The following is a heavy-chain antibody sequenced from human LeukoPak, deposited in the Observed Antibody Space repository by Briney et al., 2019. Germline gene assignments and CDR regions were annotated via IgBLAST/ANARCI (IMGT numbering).Heavy chain of an antibody. CDR2: ISGSGGST. Sequence: GGSLRLSCAASGFTFSSYAMSWVRQAPGKGLEWVSAISGSGGSTYYADSVKGRFTISRDNSKNTLYLQMNCLRAEDTAVYYCAKGYPLHSGYDIPNYFDYWGQGTLVTVSS. V-gene: IGHV3-23*01. CDR3: AKGYPLHSGYDIPNYFDY. J-gene: IGHJ4*02. CDR1: GFTFSSYA. D-gene: IGHD5-12*01.